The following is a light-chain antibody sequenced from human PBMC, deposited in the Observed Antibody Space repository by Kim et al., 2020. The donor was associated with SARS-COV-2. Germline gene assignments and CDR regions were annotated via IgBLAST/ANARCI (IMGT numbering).Light chain of an antibody. J-gene: IGLJ3*02. CDR2: RND. CDR3: EAWDDSLNGPV. CDR1: RSNVGRNY. V-gene: IGLV1-44*01. Sequence: QSVLTQPPSASGTPGQRVTITCSGGRSNVGRNYVYWFQHLPGTASKLLIERNDRRPSGVPDRFSGSKSGTSASLAIGGLQPEDDAEYYCEAWDDSLNGPVFGGGTQRTVL.